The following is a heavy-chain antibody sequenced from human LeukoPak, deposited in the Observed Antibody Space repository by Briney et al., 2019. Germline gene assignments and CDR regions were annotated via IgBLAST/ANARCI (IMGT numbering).Heavy chain of an antibody. CDR3: AKGEFWTGIGEFFLY. CDR2: VSYDGSKQ. Sequence: GGSLRLSCAASGFSFSTYGMFWVRQAPGKGLEWVGVVSYDGSKQYYADSVKGRFTISRDNSKNTLYLLMDSLRAEDTAVYYCAKGEFWTGIGEFFLYWGQGTLVTVSS. D-gene: IGHD3/OR15-3a*01. J-gene: IGHJ1*01. V-gene: IGHV3-33*06. CDR1: GFSFSTYG.